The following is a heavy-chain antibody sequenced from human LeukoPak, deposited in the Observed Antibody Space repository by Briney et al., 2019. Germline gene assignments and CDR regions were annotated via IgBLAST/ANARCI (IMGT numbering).Heavy chain of an antibody. J-gene: IGHJ4*02. CDR3: ARGYSSRLRTYYFDY. D-gene: IGHD6-13*01. Sequence: PSETLSLTCTVSGGSISSYYWSWIRQPPGKGLEWIGYIYYSGSTNYNPSLKSRVTISVDTSKNQFSLKLSSVTAADTAVYYCARGYSSRLRTYYFDYWGQGTLVTASS. CDR2: IYYSGST. V-gene: IGHV4-59*01. CDR1: GGSISSYY.